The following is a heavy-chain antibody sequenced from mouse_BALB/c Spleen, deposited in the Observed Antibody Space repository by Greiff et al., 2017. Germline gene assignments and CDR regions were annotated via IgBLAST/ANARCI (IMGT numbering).Heavy chain of an antibody. D-gene: IGHD4-1*01. CDR2: IWAGGST. Sequence: VKLMESGPGLVAPSQSLSITCTVSGFSLTSYGVHWVRQPPGKGLEWLGVIWAGGSTNYNSALMSRLSISKDNSKSQVFLKMNSLQTDDTAMYYCARDRELGWFAYWGQGTLVTVSA. J-gene: IGHJ3*01. CDR3: ARDRELGWFAY. V-gene: IGHV2-9*02. CDR1: GFSLTSYG.